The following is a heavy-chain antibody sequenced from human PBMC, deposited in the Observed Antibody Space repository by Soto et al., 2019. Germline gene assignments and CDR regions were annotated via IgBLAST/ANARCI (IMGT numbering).Heavy chain of an antibody. Sequence: GGSLRLSCAASGFTFSSYAMHWVRQAPGKGLEWVAVISYDGSNKYYADSVKGRFTISRDNSKNTLYLQMNSLRAEDTAVYYCARDLLSSSWSPYNWFDPWGQGTLVTVSS. CDR3: ARDLLSSSWSPYNWFDP. CDR1: GFTFSSYA. CDR2: ISYDGSNK. D-gene: IGHD6-13*01. V-gene: IGHV3-30-3*01. J-gene: IGHJ5*02.